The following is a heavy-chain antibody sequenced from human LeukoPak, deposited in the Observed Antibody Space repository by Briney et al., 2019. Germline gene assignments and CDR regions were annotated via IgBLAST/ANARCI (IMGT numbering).Heavy chain of an antibody. CDR1: GFTFSSYE. D-gene: IGHD4-23*01. J-gene: IGHJ4*02. CDR3: ARDASVVDEYYFDC. CDR2: ISSSGSTI. V-gene: IGHV3-48*03. Sequence: GGSLRLSCAASGFTFSSYEMNWVRQAPGKGLEWVSYISSSGSTIYYADSVKGRFTISRDNAKNSLYLQMNSLRAEDTAVYYCARDASVVDEYYFDCWGQGTLVTVSS.